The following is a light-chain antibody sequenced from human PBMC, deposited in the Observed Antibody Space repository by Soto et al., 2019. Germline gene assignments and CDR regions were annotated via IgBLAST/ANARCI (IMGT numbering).Light chain of an antibody. CDR1: QDISNY. V-gene: IGKV1-33*01. CDR3: QQYNSYS. CDR2: DAS. Sequence: IKMTQSPSSLSASVGDRVTITCQASQDISNYLNWYQQKPGKAPKLLIYDASNLETGVPSRFSGSGSGTDFTLTISSLQPDDFATYYCQQYNSYSFGQGTKVDI. J-gene: IGKJ1*01.